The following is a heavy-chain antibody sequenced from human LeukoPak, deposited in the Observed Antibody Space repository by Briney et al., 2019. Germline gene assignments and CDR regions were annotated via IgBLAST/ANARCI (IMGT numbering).Heavy chain of an antibody. D-gene: IGHD3-3*01. V-gene: IGHV3-7*01. J-gene: IGHJ3*02. CDR1: GFIFSSYW. CDR2: IKQDGSEK. CDR3: ARDPTIFDSDVFDI. Sequence: PGGSLRLSCAASGFIFSSYWMSWVRQAPGKGLEWVANIKQDGSEKYYVDSVKGRFTISRDNAKNSLYLQMNSLRAEDTAVYYCARDPTIFDSDVFDIWGQGTMVTVSS.